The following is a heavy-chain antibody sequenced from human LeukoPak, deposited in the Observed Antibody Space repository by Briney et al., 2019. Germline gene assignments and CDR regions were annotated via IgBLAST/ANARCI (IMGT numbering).Heavy chain of an antibody. CDR2: MNPNSGNT. D-gene: IGHD1-14*01. CDR3: ARAGALRDAFDI. Sequence: ASVKVSCKASGYTFTSYDINWVRQATGQGLEWMGWMNPNSGNTGYAQKFQGRVTMTRNTSISTAYMELSSLRSEDTAVYYCARAGALRDAFDIWGQGTMVTVPS. CDR1: GYTFTSYD. V-gene: IGHV1-8*01. J-gene: IGHJ3*02.